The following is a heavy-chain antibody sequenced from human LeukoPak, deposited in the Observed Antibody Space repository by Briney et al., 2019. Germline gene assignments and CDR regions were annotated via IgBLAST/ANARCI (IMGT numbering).Heavy chain of an antibody. CDR1: GFTFSIYA. V-gene: IGHV3-23*01. J-gene: IGHJ4*02. D-gene: IGHD5-18*01. CDR2: ISVSGGST. CDR3: ARALGGYTYGYLY. Sequence: PGGSLRPSCAASGFTFSIYAMSWVRQAPGKGLEWVSGISVSGGSTYYADSVKGRFTISRDNSKNTLYLQMNSMRAEDTAVYYCARALGGYTYGYLYWGQGTLVTVSS.